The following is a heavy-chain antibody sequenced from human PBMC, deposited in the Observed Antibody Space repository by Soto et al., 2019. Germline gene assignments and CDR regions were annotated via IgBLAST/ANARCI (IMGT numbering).Heavy chain of an antibody. V-gene: IGHV4-59*01. CDR3: ARGYCSSSSCYEFDH. J-gene: IGHJ4*02. D-gene: IGHD2-2*01. CDR1: GGSLTSYF. Sequence: QVQLQESGPGLVKPSETLPLTCTVSGGSLTSYFWFCFRQPPGKGLECLGSLPNRGSTNYNPALKGRVTISLDTPKKQFSLKVTSVTAADTAMYYCARGYCSSSSCYEFDHWGQGSLVTVSS. CDR2: LPNRGST.